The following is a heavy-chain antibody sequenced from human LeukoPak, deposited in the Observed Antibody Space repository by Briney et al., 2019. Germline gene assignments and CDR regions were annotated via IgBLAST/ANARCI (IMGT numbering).Heavy chain of an antibody. D-gene: IGHD4-11*01. CDR1: GFTFSSYA. J-gene: IGHJ4*02. CDR2: ISYDGSNK. V-gene: IGHV3-30*04. CDR3: ARDRLTVTTATPHFDY. Sequence: GGSLRLSCAASGFTFSSYAMHWVRQAPGKGLEWVAVISYDGSNKYYADSVKGRFTISRDNSKNTLYLQMNSLRAEDTAVYYCARDRLTVTTATPHFDYWGQGTLVTVSS.